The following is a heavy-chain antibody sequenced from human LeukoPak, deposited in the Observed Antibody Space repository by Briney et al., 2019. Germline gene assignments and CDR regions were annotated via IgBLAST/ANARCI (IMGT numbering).Heavy chain of an antibody. CDR2: IGTDGDT. CDR1: GFTFSSYD. J-gene: IGHJ4*02. Sequence: GGSLRLSCAASGFTFSSYDMHWVRQATGKGLEWVSAIGTDGDTYYPGSVKGRFTISRENAKNSLYLQMNSLRAEDTAVYYCAREVATNDYFDYWGQGTLVTVSS. CDR3: AREVATNDYFDY. V-gene: IGHV3-13*01. D-gene: IGHD5-12*01.